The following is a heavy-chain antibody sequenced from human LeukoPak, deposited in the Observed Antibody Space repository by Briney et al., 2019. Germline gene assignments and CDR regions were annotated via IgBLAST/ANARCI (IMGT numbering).Heavy chain of an antibody. Sequence: GGSLRLSCAASGFTFSSHTMNWVRQTPGKGLEWIAYISSSNSTIYYADSVKGRFIISRDNAKNSLYLQMNSLRAEDTALYYCARAGLYNWNYEGTAYFDYWGQGTLVTVSS. CDR1: GFTFSSHT. CDR3: ARAGLYNWNYEGTAYFDY. J-gene: IGHJ4*02. CDR2: ISSSNSTI. V-gene: IGHV3-48*04. D-gene: IGHD1-7*01.